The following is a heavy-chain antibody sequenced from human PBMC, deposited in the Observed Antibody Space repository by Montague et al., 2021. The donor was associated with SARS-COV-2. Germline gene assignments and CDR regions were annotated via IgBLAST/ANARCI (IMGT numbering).Heavy chain of an antibody. CDR1: GASISSGDYY. CDR2: FYTSGGY. J-gene: IGHJ4*02. D-gene: IGHD1-1*01. V-gene: IGHV4-61*02. CDR3: ASVGGGTTQYLDD. Sequence: TLSLTCTVSGASISSGDYYWSWLRQPAGMGLEWLGRFYTSGGYKSYSSLNSRVTIFVHKSKYQFSLNLRSVAAADTAEYYCASVGGGTTQYLDDWGQGTLVTVSS.